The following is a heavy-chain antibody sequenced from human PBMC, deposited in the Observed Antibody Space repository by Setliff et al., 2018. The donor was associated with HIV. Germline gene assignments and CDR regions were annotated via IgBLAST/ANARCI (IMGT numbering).Heavy chain of an antibody. Sequence: KPSETLSLTCAVSGYSISSGYYWGWIRQPPGKGLEWIGSIYHSGITYYNSSLKSRVTISVDTSKNQFSLNLTSVTAADTAVYYCARLGYSGSLVGAFDIWGQGTMVTVSS. CDR1: GYSISSGYY. D-gene: IGHD1-26*01. CDR3: ARLGYSGSLVGAFDI. J-gene: IGHJ3*02. V-gene: IGHV4-38-2*01. CDR2: IYHSGIT.